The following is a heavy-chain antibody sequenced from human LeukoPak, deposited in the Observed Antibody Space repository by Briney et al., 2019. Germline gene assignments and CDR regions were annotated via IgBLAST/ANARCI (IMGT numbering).Heavy chain of an antibody. J-gene: IGHJ4*02. D-gene: IGHD3-3*01. V-gene: IGHV4-30-4*08. CDR3: ARATSSYYDFWSGPTGTPEIVFDY. CDR2: IYYSGST. CDR1: GGSFSGYY. Sequence: SETLSLTCAVYGGSFSGYYWSWIRQPPGKGLEWIGYIYYSGSTYYNPSLKSRVTISVDTSKNQFSLKLSSVTAADTAVYYCARATSSYYDFWSGPTGTPEIVFDYWGQGTLVTVPS.